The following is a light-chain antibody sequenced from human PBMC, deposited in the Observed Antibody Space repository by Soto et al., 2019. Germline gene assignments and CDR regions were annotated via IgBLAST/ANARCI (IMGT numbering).Light chain of an antibody. CDR2: WAS. J-gene: IGKJ2*01. V-gene: IGKV4-1*01. CDR1: QSVLLRSDNKNY. Sequence: DIVMTQSRDSVAVSLGERATINCKSSQSVLLRSDNKNYLAWYQHKSGQPPKLLIYWASTRESGVPDRFSGSGSGTDFTLAISSLQAEDVAVYYCQQYYSSPETFGQGTKLEIK. CDR3: QQYYSSPET.